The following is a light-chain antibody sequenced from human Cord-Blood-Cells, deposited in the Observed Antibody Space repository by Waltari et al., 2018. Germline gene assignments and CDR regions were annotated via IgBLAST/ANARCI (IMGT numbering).Light chain of an antibody. CDR1: QSVLYSSNNKNY. CDR3: QQYDRTPWT. CDR2: WAS. V-gene: IGKV4-1*01. J-gene: IGKJ1*01. Sequence: DIVMTQSPDSLAVSLGERATINCKSSQSVLYSSNNKNYLAWYQQKPGQPPKLLIYWASTRESGVPDRFSGSGSGTDFTLTISSLQAEDVAVYYCQQYDRTPWTFGQGTKVEIK.